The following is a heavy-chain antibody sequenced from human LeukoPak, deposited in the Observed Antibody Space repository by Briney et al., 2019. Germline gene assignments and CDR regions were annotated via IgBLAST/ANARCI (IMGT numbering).Heavy chain of an antibody. D-gene: IGHD6-19*01. CDR2: ISTGSDTR. Sequence: GGSLRLSCTGSGFNFGDYYLAWIRQAPGKGLEWVSHISTGSDTRYYVDSVKGRFSIYRDNARSSMFLQMNGLRVDDTAVYYCARGIAVAATRDYWGQGTLVTVSS. V-gene: IGHV3-11*01. CDR3: ARGIAVAATRDY. J-gene: IGHJ4*02. CDR1: GFNFGDYY.